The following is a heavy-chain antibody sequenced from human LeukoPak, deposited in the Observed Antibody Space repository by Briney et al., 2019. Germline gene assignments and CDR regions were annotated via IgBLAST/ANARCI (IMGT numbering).Heavy chain of an antibody. CDR1: GFTFSNYW. Sequence: GGSLRLSCAVSGFTFSNYWMGWVRQAPGKGLQWVANIKTDGSEKYYVDSVKGRFTISRDNAKNSLYLQMNSLRAEDTAFYYCARAPGYCDSSSCENWYFDLWGRGTLVTVSS. CDR2: IKTDGSEK. D-gene: IGHD2-2*01. V-gene: IGHV3-7*03. CDR3: ARAPGYCDSSSCENWYFDL. J-gene: IGHJ2*01.